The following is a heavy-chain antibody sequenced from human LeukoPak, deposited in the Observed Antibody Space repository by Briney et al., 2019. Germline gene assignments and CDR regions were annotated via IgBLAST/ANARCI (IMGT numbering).Heavy chain of an antibody. V-gene: IGHV4-59*01. CDR1: GGSISSYY. CDR2: IYYSGSI. CDR3: ATSHSGYDYWFDP. J-gene: IGHJ5*01. D-gene: IGHD5-12*01. Sequence: SETLSLTCTVSGGSISSYYWTWIRQPPGKGLEWIGYIYYSGSINYNPSLKSRVTISVDTSKNQFSLKLSSVTAADTAIYYCATSHSGYDYWFDPWGQGTLVTVSS.